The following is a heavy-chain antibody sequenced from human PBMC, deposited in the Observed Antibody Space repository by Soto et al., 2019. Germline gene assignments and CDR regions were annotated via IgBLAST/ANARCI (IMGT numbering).Heavy chain of an antibody. J-gene: IGHJ6*02. V-gene: IGHV1-69*01. CDR3: ARSQGSSTSLEIYYYYYYGMDV. Sequence: QVQLVQSGAEVKKPGSSVKVSCKASGGTFGSYAISWVRQAPGQGLEWMGGIIPIPGTANYAQKFQGRVTIDADDSTSTAYMERSSLRSEDTAVYYCARSQGSSTSLEIYYYYYYGMDVWGQGTTVTVSS. CDR2: IIPIPGTA. CDR1: GGTFGSYA. D-gene: IGHD2-2*01.